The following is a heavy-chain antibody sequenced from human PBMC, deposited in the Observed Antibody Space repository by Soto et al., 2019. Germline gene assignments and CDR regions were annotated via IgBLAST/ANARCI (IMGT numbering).Heavy chain of an antibody. CDR2: IYHSGST. J-gene: IGHJ6*02. CDR3: ASARDYGGNSDYYGMDV. Sequence: KPSETLSLTCAVSGGSISSSNWWSWVRQPPGKGLEWIGEIYHSGSTNYNPSLKSRVTISVDKSKNQFSLKLSSVTAADTAVYYCASARDYGGNSDYYGMDVWGQGTTVTVSS. V-gene: IGHV4-4*02. D-gene: IGHD4-17*01. CDR1: GGSISSSNW.